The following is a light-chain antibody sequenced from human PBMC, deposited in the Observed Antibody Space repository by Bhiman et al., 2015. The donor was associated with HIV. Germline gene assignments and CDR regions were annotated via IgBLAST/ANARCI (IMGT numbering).Light chain of an antibody. J-gene: IGLJ1*01. CDR3: CSSTGSNSLYV. CDR1: SSDVGGYNH. CDR2: DVD. Sequence: QSALTQPASVSGSPGQSITISCTGTSSDVGGYNHVSWYQQHPGKAPKLLIYDVDKRPSGVPDRFSGSKFGNTASLTVSGLQPEDEAEYYCCSSTGSNSLYVFGTGTILSVL. V-gene: IGLV2-14*03.